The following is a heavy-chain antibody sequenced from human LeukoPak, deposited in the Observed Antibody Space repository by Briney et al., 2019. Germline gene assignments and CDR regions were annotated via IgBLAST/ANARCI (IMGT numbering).Heavy chain of an antibody. Sequence: GRSLRLSCAASGFTFSSYGMHWVRQAPGKGLEWVAVISYDGSNKYYADSVKGRFTISRDNSKNTLYLQMNSLRAEDTAVYYCAREYGDPRLRYFDYWGQGTLVTVSS. V-gene: IGHV3-30*03. CDR3: AREYGDPRLRYFDY. CDR1: GFTFSSYG. CDR2: ISYDGSNK. J-gene: IGHJ4*02. D-gene: IGHD4-17*01.